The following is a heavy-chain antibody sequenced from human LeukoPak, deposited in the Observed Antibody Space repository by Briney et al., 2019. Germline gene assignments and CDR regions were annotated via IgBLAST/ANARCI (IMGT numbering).Heavy chain of an antibody. CDR1: GFTVSSNY. V-gene: IGHV3-53*01. J-gene: IGHJ4*02. CDR3: ARESFAARWD. Sequence: GGSLRLSCAASGFTVSSNYMSWVRQAPGKGLEWVSIIYSGGSTFYADSVKGRFTISRDNAKNSLYLQMNSLTAEDTAVYYCARESFAARWDWGQGTLVTVSS. D-gene: IGHD6-6*01. CDR2: IYSGGST.